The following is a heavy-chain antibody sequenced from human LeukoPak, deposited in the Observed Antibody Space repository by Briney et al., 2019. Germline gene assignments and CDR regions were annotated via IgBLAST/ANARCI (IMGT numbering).Heavy chain of an antibody. Sequence: ASGKVSCKASGYTFTGYYIHWVRQAPGQGLEWMGWINPNSGGTNYAQKFQGRVTMTRDTSISTAYMELSRLRSDDTAVYYCARDQGAYSGYDLSALYYYYYGMDVWGQGTTVTVSS. D-gene: IGHD5-12*01. V-gene: IGHV1-2*02. CDR3: ARDQGAYSGYDLSALYYYYYGMDV. J-gene: IGHJ6*02. CDR1: GYTFTGYY. CDR2: INPNSGGT.